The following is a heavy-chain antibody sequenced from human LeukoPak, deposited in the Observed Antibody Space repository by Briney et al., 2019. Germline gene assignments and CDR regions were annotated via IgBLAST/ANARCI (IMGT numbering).Heavy chain of an antibody. CDR1: GYTFTSYY. J-gene: IGHJ4*02. CDR2: INPTGGST. D-gene: IGHD6-13*01. Sequence: ASVKVSCKASGYTFTSYYMHWVRQAPGQGLEWMGLINPTGGSTGYAQKFQGRVTMTRDMSTSTDYMELSSLRSEDTAVYYCARGLGDSSLDYWGQGTLVTVSS. V-gene: IGHV1-46*01. CDR3: ARGLGDSSLDY.